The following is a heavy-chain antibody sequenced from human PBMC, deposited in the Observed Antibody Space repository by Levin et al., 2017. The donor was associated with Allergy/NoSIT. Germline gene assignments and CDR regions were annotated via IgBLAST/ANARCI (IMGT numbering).Heavy chain of an antibody. D-gene: IGHD2-15*01. J-gene: IGHJ4*02. V-gene: IGHV3-20*04. CDR1: GFTFDDYG. Sequence: GGSLRLSCAASGFTFDDYGMSWVRQAPGKGLEWVSGINWNGGSTGYADSVKGRFTISRDNAKNSLYLQMNSLRAEDTALYYCARSPCSGGSCYSPPFDYWGQGTLVTVSS. CDR3: ARSPCSGGSCYSPPFDY. CDR2: INWNGGST.